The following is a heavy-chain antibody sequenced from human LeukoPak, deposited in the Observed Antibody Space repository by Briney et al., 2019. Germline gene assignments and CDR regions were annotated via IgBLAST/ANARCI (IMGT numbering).Heavy chain of an antibody. CDR2: ISYDGSNK. D-gene: IGHD6-13*01. CDR3: ASVYSSSWYYFDY. V-gene: IGHV3-30*03. J-gene: IGHJ4*02. CDR1: GFTFSSYG. Sequence: GRSLRLSCAASGFTFSSYGMHWVRQAPGKGLEWVAVISYDGSNKYYADSVKGRFTISRDNSKNTLYLQMNSLRAEDTAVYYCASVYSSSWYYFDYWGQGTLVTVSS.